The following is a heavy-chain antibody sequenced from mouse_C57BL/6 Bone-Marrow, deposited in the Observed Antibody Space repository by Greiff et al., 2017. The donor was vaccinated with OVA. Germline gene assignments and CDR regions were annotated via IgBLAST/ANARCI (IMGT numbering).Heavy chain of an antibody. V-gene: IGHV10-1*01. J-gene: IGHJ4*01. D-gene: IGHD1-1*01. CDR1: GFSFNTYA. CDR3: VRPAYYYGDAMDY. Sequence: EVKLVESGGGLVQPKGSLKLSCAASGFSFNTYAMNWVRQAPGKGLEWVARIRSKSNNYATYYADSVKDRFTISRDDSESMLYLQMNNLKTEDTAMYYCVRPAYYYGDAMDYWGQGTSVTVAS. CDR2: IRSKSNNYAT.